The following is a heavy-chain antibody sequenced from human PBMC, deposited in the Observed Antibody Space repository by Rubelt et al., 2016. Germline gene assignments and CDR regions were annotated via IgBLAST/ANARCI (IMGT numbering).Heavy chain of an antibody. CDR1: GFTFRRYW. J-gene: IGHJ4*02. V-gene: IGHV3-74*01. CDR2: INEVGSNT. CDR3: AREIDYFDY. Sequence: CGGNLVQPGGSLRLSCAASGFTFRRYWMHWVRQAPGKGLVWVSRINEVGSNTDYADSVEGRFTISRDNAKNTLYLQMNSLRAEDTAVYYCAREIDYFDYWGQGTLVTVSS.